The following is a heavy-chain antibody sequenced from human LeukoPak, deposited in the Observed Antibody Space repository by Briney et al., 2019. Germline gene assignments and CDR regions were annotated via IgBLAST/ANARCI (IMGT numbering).Heavy chain of an antibody. J-gene: IGHJ3*02. CDR1: GGTFSSYA. Sequence: SVKVSCKASGGTFSSYAISWVRQAPGQGLEWMGGIIPIFGTANYAQKFQGRVTITADESTSTAYMELSSLRSEDTAVYYCAREDTAMALGAFDIWGQGTMVTVSS. V-gene: IGHV1-69*13. D-gene: IGHD5-18*01. CDR2: IIPIFGTA. CDR3: AREDTAMALGAFDI.